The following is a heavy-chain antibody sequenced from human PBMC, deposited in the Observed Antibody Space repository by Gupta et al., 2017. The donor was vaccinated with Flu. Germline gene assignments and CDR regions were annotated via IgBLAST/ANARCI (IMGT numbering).Heavy chain of an antibody. CDR1: GFTFATYA. Sequence: EVQLLESGGGLARPGGSLRLSCAASGFTFATYAMNWVRQAPGKGLEWVSGLSPSGNRTSYADSVKGRFTISRDNSKNILYLEMNSLRVEDSALYFCARYFFDSGGYTLQYFDSWGQGTRVTVSS. D-gene: IGHD5-12*01. J-gene: IGHJ4*02. CDR2: LSPSGNRT. V-gene: IGHV3-23*01. CDR3: ARYFFDSGGYTLQYFDS.